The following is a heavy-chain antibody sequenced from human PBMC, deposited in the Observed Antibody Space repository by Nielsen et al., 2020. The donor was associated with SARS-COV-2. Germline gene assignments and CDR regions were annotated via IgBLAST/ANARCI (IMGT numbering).Heavy chain of an antibody. CDR1: GFSFNDYG. Sequence: GGSLRLSCAASGFSFNDYGMHWVRQAPGKGLEWVAVIWHDGSKKNYASSVEGRFTISRDNSKNTVALQMDSLRAEDTAVYYCARDRGWKLGIADYWGQGILVSVSS. V-gene: IGHV3-33*01. J-gene: IGHJ4*02. CDR3: ARDRGWKLGIADY. CDR2: IWHDGSKK. D-gene: IGHD3-10*01.